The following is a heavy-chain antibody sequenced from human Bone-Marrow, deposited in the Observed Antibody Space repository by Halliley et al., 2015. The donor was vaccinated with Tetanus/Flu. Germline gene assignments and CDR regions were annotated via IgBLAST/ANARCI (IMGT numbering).Heavy chain of an antibody. Sequence: GLVKPSETLSLTCTVSGGSISSYYWTWIRQPPGKGLEWIGYIHHSGTTQYNPSLKSRVTISMDTSKKQFSLRLRSVTAADTAVYYCARDQSTATESRWFDPWGHGTLVTVSS. V-gene: IGHV4-59*12. CDR1: GGSISSYY. CDR2: IHHSGTT. CDR3: ARDQSTATESRWFDP. D-gene: IGHD2-8*02. J-gene: IGHJ5*02.